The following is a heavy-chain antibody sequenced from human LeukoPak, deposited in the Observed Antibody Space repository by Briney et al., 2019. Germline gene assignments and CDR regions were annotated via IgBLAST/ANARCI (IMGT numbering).Heavy chain of an antibody. D-gene: IGHD2-2*01. Sequence: GGSLRLSCAASGFTFSSYAMHWVRQAPGKGLEWVAVISYDGSNKYYADSVKGRFTISRDNSKNTLYLQMNSLRAEDTAVYYCARFGPQLPTHFDYWGQGTLVTVSS. CDR3: ARFGPQLPTHFDY. V-gene: IGHV3-30-3*01. J-gene: IGHJ4*02. CDR1: GFTFSSYA. CDR2: ISYDGSNK.